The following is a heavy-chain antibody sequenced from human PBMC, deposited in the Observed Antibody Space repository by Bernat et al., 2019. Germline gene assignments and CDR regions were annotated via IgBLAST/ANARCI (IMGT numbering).Heavy chain of an antibody. Sequence: EVQLVQSGAEVKKPGESLKISCKGSGYSFTSYWIGWVRQMPGKGLEWMGIIYPGDPDTRYSPSFQGKVTIKAEKTISTDYLKWSSLKASVNDMYCGAGQNDGSGSYYSVAGNAFDIWGQGTMVTVSS. J-gene: IGHJ3*02. CDR1: GYSFTSYW. CDR2: IYPGDPDT. D-gene: IGHD3-10*01. V-gene: IGHV5-51*01. CDR3: AGQNDGSGSYYSVAGNAFDI.